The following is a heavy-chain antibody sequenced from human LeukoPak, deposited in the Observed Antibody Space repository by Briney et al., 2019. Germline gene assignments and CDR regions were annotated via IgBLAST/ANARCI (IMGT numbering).Heavy chain of an antibody. V-gene: IGHV3-33*01. D-gene: IGHD4-17*01. CDR3: ARALYYGDSVDY. CDR2: IWYDGSNK. Sequence: GGSLRLSCAASGFTFSSYGMHWVRQAPGKGLEWVAVIWYDGSNKYYADSVKGRFTISRDNSKNTLYLQMNSLRAEDTAVYYCARALYYGDSVDYWGQGTLVTVSS. J-gene: IGHJ4*02. CDR1: GFTFSSYG.